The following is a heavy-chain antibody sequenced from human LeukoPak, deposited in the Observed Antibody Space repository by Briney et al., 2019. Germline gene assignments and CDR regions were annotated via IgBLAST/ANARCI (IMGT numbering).Heavy chain of an antibody. D-gene: IGHD1-26*01. V-gene: IGHV3-9*03. CDR2: VSWNSGSI. J-gene: IGHJ3*02. CDR3: AKETSGSYAFDI. CDR1: GSTFDDYS. Sequence: WGLRLSCAASGSTFDDYSMHLVRQAPGKGLEWVSGVSWNSGSIGYADSVKGRFTISRDNAKNSLYLQMNSLRAEDMALYYCAKETSGSYAFDIWGQGTMVTVSS.